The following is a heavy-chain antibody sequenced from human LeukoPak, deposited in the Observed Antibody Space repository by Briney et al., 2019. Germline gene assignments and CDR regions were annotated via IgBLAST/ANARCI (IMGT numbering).Heavy chain of an antibody. D-gene: IGHD3-10*01. CDR3: ARHRTIERGAGNYFDY. CDR1: GGSISSYY. CDR2: IYTSGST. V-gene: IGHV4-4*07. Sequence: SETLSLTCTVSGGSISSYYWSWLRQPAGKGLEWIGRIYTSGSTNYNPSLKSRVTMSVDTSKNQFSLKLRSVTTADPAVYYCARHRTIERGAGNYFDYWGQGTLVTVSS. J-gene: IGHJ4*02.